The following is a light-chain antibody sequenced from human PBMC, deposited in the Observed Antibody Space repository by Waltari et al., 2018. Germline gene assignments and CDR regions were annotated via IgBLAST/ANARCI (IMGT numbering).Light chain of an antibody. J-gene: IGKJ1*01. CDR1: QSVSRA. CDR3: QHYVSLPVT. CDR2: GAS. V-gene: IGKV3-20*01. Sequence: EIVLTQSPGTLSLSPGERATLSCRASQSVSRALAWYQQNPGQATRLLIYGASNRATGIPDRFSCSGSGTDFSLIISRLEPEDFAVYYCQHYVSLPVTFGQGTKVEIK.